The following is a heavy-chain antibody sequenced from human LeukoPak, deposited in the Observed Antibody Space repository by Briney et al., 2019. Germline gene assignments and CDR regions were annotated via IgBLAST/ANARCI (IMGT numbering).Heavy chain of an antibody. CDR3: ARDIKDA. J-gene: IGHJ6*02. Sequence: PGGSLRLSCAASGFTFSSYAMHWVRQAPGKGLEWGAVISYDGSNKYYADSVRGRFTISRDDSKNTLYLQMNSLRAEDTAVYYCARDIKDAWGQGTTGTVSS. CDR2: ISYDGSNK. CDR1: GFTFSSYA. V-gene: IGHV3-30*04.